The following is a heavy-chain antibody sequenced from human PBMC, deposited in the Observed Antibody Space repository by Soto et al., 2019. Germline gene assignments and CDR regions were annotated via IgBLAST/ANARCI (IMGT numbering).Heavy chain of an antibody. CDR3: ANSPPYVDVYYYMDV. V-gene: IGHV3-23*01. D-gene: IGHD3-10*02. Sequence: GGAPRLPFAASWFTLSSYSLRWVPPAPGKGLEWVSAISGSGGSTYYADSVKGRFTISRDNSKNTLYLQMNSLRAEDTAVYYCANSPPYVDVYYYMDVWGKGTTVTVSS. J-gene: IGHJ6*03. CDR1: WFTLSSYS. CDR2: ISGSGGST.